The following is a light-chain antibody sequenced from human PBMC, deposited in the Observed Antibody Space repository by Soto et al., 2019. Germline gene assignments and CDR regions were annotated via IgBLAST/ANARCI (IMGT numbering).Light chain of an antibody. CDR2: DAS. J-gene: IGKJ2*01. V-gene: IGKV1-13*02. CDR1: QGISSA. Sequence: ALQLTQSPSSLSASVGDRVTITCRASQGISSALAWYQQKPGKAPKLLIYDASSLESGVPSRFSGSGSVTDFTLTISSLQPEDFATYYCQQFNSYSYTFGQGTELEIK. CDR3: QQFNSYSYT.